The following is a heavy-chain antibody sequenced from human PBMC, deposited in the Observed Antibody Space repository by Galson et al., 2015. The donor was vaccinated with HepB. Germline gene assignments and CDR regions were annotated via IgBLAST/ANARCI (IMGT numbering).Heavy chain of an antibody. Sequence: SLRLSCAASGFTFSTYAMHWVRQTPGKGLEYVSAITKNGGSIYYADSVKGRFTVSRDNSKNTLFLQMTSLKVEDTAIYYCVKGELEAKPYDYWGQGTLVTVSS. CDR1: GFTFSTYA. CDR2: ITKNGGSI. CDR3: VKGELEAKPYDY. V-gene: IGHV3-64D*09. J-gene: IGHJ4*02. D-gene: IGHD1-1*01.